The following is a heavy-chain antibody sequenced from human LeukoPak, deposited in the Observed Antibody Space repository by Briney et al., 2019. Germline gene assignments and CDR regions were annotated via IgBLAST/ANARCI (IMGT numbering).Heavy chain of an antibody. CDR1: GDSISSYY. V-gene: IGHV4-59*12. Sequence: SETLSLTCTVSGDSISSYYWSWFRQPPGKGLEWIGYIYYSGSTNYKPSLKSRVTISVDTSKNQFSLKLSSVTAADTAVYYCARELLWFGELSGWFDPWGQGTLVTVSS. CDR3: ARELLWFGELSGWFDP. D-gene: IGHD3-10*01. J-gene: IGHJ5*02. CDR2: IYYSGST.